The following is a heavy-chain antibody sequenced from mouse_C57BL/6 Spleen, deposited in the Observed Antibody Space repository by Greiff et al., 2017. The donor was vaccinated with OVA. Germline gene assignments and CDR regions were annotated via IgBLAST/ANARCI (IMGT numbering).Heavy chain of an antibody. D-gene: IGHD2-3*01. J-gene: IGHJ2*01. CDR3: ARCYDGYYAYYFDY. CDR1: GYAFSSSW. Sequence: QVQLKESGPELVKPGASVKISCKASGYAFSSSWMNWVKQRPGKGLEWIGRIYPGDGDTNYNGKFKGKATLTADKSSSTAYMQLSSLTSEDSAVYFCARCYDGYYAYYFDYWGQGTTLTVPS. CDR2: IYPGDGDT. V-gene: IGHV1-82*01.